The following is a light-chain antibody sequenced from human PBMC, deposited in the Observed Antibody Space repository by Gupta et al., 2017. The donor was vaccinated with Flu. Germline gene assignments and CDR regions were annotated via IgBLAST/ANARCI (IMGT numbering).Light chain of an antibody. Sequence: ISCRSSQSLLHNDVYTYLAWYLLKPGQSPQLLSSLSSHRAAGVPDRFSGSGSGTDFTLKINRVETEDVGVYYCMQVLQTPYTFGQGTKLEIK. V-gene: IGKV2-28*01. J-gene: IGKJ2*01. CDR1: QSLLHNDVYTY. CDR3: MQVLQTPYT. CDR2: LSS.